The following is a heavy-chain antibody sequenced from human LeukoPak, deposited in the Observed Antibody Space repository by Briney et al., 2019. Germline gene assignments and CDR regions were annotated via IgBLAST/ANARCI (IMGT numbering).Heavy chain of an antibody. J-gene: IGHJ1*01. V-gene: IGHV1-46*01. Sequence: ASVKVSCKASGYTFTSYYMHWVRQAPGQGLEWMGIINPSGGSTSYAQKFQGRVTMTRDTSTSTVYMELSSLRSEDTAVYYCARTGDYGGNSVAPTAEYFQHWGQGTLVTVSS. CDR3: ARTGDYGGNSVAPTAEYFQH. CDR2: INPSGGST. CDR1: GYTFTSYY. D-gene: IGHD4-23*01.